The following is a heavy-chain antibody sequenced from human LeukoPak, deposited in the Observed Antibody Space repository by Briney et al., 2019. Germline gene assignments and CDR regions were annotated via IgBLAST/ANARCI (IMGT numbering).Heavy chain of an antibody. CDR2: INPNSGGT. CDR3: ARSSGGSYYYYGMDV. J-gene: IGHJ6*02. Sequence: ASVKVSCKASGYTFTGYYMHWVRQAPGQGLEWMGRINPNSGGTNYAQKFQGRVTMTRDTSISTAYMELSRLRSDDTAVYYCARSSGGSYYYYGMDVWGQGTTVTVSS. CDR1: GYTFTGYY. V-gene: IGHV1-2*06. D-gene: IGHD1-26*01.